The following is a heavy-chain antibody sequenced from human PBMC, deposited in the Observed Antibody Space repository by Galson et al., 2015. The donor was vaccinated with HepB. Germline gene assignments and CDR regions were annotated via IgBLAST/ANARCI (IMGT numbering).Heavy chain of an antibody. J-gene: IGHJ6*02. Sequence: CAISGDSVSNNNVAWYWIRQSPSRGLEWLGRTYHRAKWYNDYVESVRGRIAIKPDTSKNQLSLQLNSVTPEDTAVYYCARVGGTIYSYGMDVRGQGTTVTVSS. CDR1: GDSVSNNNVA. CDR3: ARVGGTIYSYGMDV. V-gene: IGHV6-1*01. CDR2: TYHRAKWYN. D-gene: IGHD2-2*01.